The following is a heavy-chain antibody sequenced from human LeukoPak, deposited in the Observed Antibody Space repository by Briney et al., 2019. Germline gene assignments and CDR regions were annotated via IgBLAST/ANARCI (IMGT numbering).Heavy chain of an antibody. D-gene: IGHD4-23*01. Sequence: GGSLRLSCAASGFPFSNYWMHWVRQAPGKGLVWVSGTNTDGSSTMYADSVKGRFTIARDNAKNTLYLQMNSLRAEDTAVYYCYGANAEHWGQGTLVTVSS. CDR1: GFPFSNYW. CDR3: YGANAEH. J-gene: IGHJ1*01. CDR2: TNTDGSST. V-gene: IGHV3-74*03.